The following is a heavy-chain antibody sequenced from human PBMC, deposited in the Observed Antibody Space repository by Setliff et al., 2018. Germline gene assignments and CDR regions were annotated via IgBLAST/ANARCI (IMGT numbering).Heavy chain of an antibody. J-gene: IGHJ4*02. CDR1: GYTFTGYY. V-gene: IGHV1-46*01. CDR2: INPSGGST. Sequence: ASVKVSCKASGYTFTGYYMHWVRQAPGQGLEWMGIINPSGGSTSYAQKFQGSVTMTRDTSTSTVYMELSSLRSEDTAVYYCARDASYNFWSGYRGAFDYWGQGTLVTVSS. D-gene: IGHD3-3*01. CDR3: ARDASYNFWSGYRGAFDY.